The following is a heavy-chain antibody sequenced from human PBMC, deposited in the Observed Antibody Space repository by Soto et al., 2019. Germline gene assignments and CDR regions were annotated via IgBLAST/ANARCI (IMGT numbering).Heavy chain of an antibody. Sequence: GESLKISCKCSGYSFTGYWINLGRQMPGKGVGGGGRIDPSDSYINYSPSFQGHVTISAAKSISTAYLQWSRLRASDTAVYYCAKGFGVTGWEIDYWGQGTLVTVSS. V-gene: IGHV5-10-1*01. CDR1: GYSFTGYW. J-gene: IGHJ4*02. CDR2: IDPSDSYI. D-gene: IGHD3-10*01. CDR3: AKGFGVTGWEIDY.